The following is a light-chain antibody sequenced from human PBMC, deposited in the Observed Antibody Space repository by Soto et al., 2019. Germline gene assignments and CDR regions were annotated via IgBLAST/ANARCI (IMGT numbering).Light chain of an antibody. Sequence: DIVLTQSPGTLSVSPGERATLSCRASQSVRSSYLGWYQQKPGQATMLLIYGASSRATGIPERFSGSGSGKDFPLTISRLEPEDFAVYYCQQYGSSPTFGQGTKVDIK. CDR3: QQYGSSPT. CDR2: GAS. J-gene: IGKJ1*01. CDR1: QSVRSSY. V-gene: IGKV3-20*01.